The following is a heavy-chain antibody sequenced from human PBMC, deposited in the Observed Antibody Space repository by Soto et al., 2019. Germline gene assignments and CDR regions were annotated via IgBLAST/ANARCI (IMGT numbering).Heavy chain of an antibody. V-gene: IGHV1-69*08. D-gene: IGHD1-26*01. CDR1: GGTFSSYT. J-gene: IGHJ6*02. Sequence: QVQLVQSGAEVKKPASSVKVSCKASGGTFSSYTISWVRQAPGQGLEWMGRIIPILGIANYAQKFQGRVTITADKSTCTDYMELGRLRSEETAVYYCARESGSYLGQHTPGGMDVWGQGTTVTVSS. CDR2: IIPILGIA. CDR3: ARESGSYLGQHTPGGMDV.